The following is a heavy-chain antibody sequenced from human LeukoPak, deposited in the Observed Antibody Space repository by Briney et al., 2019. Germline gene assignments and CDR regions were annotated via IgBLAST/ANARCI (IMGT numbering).Heavy chain of an antibody. V-gene: IGHV4-59*08. CDR2: IYYSGST. CDR3: ARRIGGQQLVP. CDR1: GGSISSYY. D-gene: IGHD6-13*01. Sequence: PSETLSLTCTVSGGSISSYYWSWIRQPPGKGLEWIGYIYYSGSTNYNPSLKSRVTISVDTSKNQFSLKLSSVTAADTAVYYCARRIGGQQLVPWGQGILVTVSS. J-gene: IGHJ5*02.